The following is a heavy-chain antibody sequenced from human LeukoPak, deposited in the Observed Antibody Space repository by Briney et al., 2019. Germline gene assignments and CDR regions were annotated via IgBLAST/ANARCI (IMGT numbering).Heavy chain of an antibody. V-gene: IGHV4-59*01. CDR3: AGNYYDSFYRPF. CDR1: GGSISSYY. CDR2: IYYSGST. J-gene: IGHJ3*01. Sequence: PETLSLTCTVSGGSISSYYWSWIRQPPGKGLEWIGYIYYSGSTNYNPSLKSRVTISVDTSKNQFSLKLSSVTAADTAVYYCAGNYYDSFYRPFWGQGTMVTVSS. D-gene: IGHD3-22*01.